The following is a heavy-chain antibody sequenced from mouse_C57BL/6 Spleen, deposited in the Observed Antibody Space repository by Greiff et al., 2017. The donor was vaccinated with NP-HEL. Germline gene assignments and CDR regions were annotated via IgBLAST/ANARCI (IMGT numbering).Heavy chain of an antibody. CDR3: ARSTMITTHYYAMDY. V-gene: IGHV1-42*01. D-gene: IGHD2-4*01. CDR2: INPSTGGT. J-gene: IGHJ4*01. CDR1: GYSFTGYY. Sequence: EVQLQESGPELVKPGASVKISCKASGYSFTGYYMNWVKQSPEKSLEWIGEINPSTGGTTYNQKFKAKATLTVDKSSSTAYMQLKSLTSEDSAVYYCARSTMITTHYYAMDYWGQGTSVTVSS.